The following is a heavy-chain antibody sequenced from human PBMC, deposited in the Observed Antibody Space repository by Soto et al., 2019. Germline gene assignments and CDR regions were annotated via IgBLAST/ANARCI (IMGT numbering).Heavy chain of an antibody. CDR2: ISGSGDTI. Sequence: GGSLRLSCEASGFIFGDYYMAWIRQAPGKGLEWVSYISGSGDTIYYAESVKGRFTISRDSAKDSLYLQMNTLRDEDTAIYYCARLGQFDFWGQGTVVTVSS. CDR3: ARLGQFDF. J-gene: IGHJ4*02. V-gene: IGHV3-11*01. CDR1: GFIFGDYY.